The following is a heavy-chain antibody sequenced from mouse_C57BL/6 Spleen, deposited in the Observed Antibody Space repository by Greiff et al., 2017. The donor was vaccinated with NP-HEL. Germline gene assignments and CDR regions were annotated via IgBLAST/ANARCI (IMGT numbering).Heavy chain of an antibody. Sequence: VQLQQSGTVLARPGASVKMSCKTSGYTFTSYWMHWVKQRPGQGLEWIGAIYPGNGDTSYNQKFKGKAKLTAVTSASTSYMALSSLTYEDSAVYNCTAQQGPDYYAMDYWGQGTSVTVSS. CDR3: TAQQGPDYYAMDY. CDR2: IYPGNGDT. D-gene: IGHD4-1*02. J-gene: IGHJ4*01. CDR1: GYTFTSYW. V-gene: IGHV1-5*01.